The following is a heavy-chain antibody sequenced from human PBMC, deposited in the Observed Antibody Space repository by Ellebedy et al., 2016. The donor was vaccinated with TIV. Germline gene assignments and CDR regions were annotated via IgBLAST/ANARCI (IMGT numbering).Heavy chain of an antibody. CDR2: ISSSSSYI. J-gene: IGHJ6*02. CDR1: GFTFSSYS. CDR3: ARDLGPWRDYYYYGMDV. V-gene: IGHV3-21*01. Sequence: GGSLRLSXAASGFTFSSYSMNWVRQAPGKGLEWVSSISSSSSYIYYADSVKGRFTISRDNAKHSLYLQMNSLRAEDTAVYYCARDLGPWRDYYYYGMDVWGQGTTVTVSS. D-gene: IGHD3-16*01.